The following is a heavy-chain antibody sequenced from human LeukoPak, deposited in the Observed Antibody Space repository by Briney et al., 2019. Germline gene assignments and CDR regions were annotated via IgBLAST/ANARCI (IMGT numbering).Heavy chain of an antibody. CDR2: IYGAAET. J-gene: IGHJ4*02. V-gene: IGHV3-66*02. CDR3: ARDGKSGEMATFDY. D-gene: IGHD5-24*01. Sequence: PGGSLRLSCAASGFTFSDYYMSWIRQAPGKGLEWVTVIYGAAETHYVDSVKGRFTISRDNSKNTVYLQMGSLRPEDTAVYYCARDGKSGEMATFDYWGQGTLVTVSS. CDR1: GFTFSDYY.